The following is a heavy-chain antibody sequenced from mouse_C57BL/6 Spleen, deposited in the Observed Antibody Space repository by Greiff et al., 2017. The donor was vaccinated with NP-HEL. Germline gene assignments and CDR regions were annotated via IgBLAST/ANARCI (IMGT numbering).Heavy chain of an antibody. CDR1: GYSFTGYY. D-gene: IGHD1-1*01. J-gene: IGHJ1*03. CDR2: INPSTGGT. Sequence: VQLKESGPELVKPGASVKISCKASGYSFTGYYMNWVKQSPEKSLEWIGEINPSTGGTTYNQKFKAKATLTVDKSSSTAYMQLKSLTSEDSAVYYCARSGYGSSHWYFDVWGTGTTVTVSS. CDR3: ARSGYGSSHWYFDV. V-gene: IGHV1-42*01.